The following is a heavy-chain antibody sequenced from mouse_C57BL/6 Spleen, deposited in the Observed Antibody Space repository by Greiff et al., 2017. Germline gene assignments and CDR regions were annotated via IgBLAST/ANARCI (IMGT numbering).Heavy chain of an antibody. V-gene: IGHV1-18*01. J-gene: IGHJ2*01. D-gene: IGHD2-1*01. Sequence: VQLQQSGPELVKPGASVKIPCKASGYTFTDYNMDWVKQSHGKSLEWIGDINPNNGGTIYNQKFKGKATLTVDKSSSTAYMELRSLTSEDTAVYYCAREGDGNYPYYFDYWGQGTTLTVSS. CDR1: GYTFTDYN. CDR3: AREGDGNYPYYFDY. CDR2: INPNNGGT.